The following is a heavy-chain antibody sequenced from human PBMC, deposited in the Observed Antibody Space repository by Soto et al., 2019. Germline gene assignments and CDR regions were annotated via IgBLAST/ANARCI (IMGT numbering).Heavy chain of an antibody. J-gene: IGHJ5*02. CDR2: MNPNSGQT. CDR1: GYTFTSHD. Sequence: ASVKVSCKASGYTFTSHDINWMRQTTGQGLEWMGWMNPNSGQTNSAQKFQGRVTMTRDTSINTAYMELTNLRSEDTAIYYCASDMSTTWGQGTLVTVSS. V-gene: IGHV1-8*01. D-gene: IGHD2-2*01. CDR3: ASDMSTT.